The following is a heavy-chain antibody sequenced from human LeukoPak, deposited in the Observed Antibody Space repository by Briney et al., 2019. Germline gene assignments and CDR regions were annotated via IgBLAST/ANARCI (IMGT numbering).Heavy chain of an antibody. Sequence: GASVKVSCKASGYTFTSYGISWVRQAPGQGLEWMGWISAYNGNTNYAQKLQGRVTMTTDTSTSTAYKELRSLRSDDTAVYYCARVTYSNYVGYYYYYGMDVWGQGTTVTVSS. J-gene: IGHJ6*02. CDR1: GYTFTSYG. V-gene: IGHV1-18*01. CDR3: ARVTYSNYVGYYYYYGMDV. CDR2: ISAYNGNT. D-gene: IGHD4-11*01.